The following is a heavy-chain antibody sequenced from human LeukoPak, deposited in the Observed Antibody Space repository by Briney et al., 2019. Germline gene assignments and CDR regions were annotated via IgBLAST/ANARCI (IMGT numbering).Heavy chain of an antibody. CDR3: ARGGPYDILTGLHFYYFDY. CDR2: INPSGGST. CDR1: GYTFTSYY. D-gene: IGHD3-9*01. Sequence: ASVKVSCKASGYTFTSYYMHWVRQAPGQGLEWMGIINPSGGSTSYAQKFQGRVTMTRDTSTSTVYMELSSLRSEDTAVYYCARGGPYDILTGLHFYYFDYWGQGTLVTVSS. V-gene: IGHV1-46*01. J-gene: IGHJ4*02.